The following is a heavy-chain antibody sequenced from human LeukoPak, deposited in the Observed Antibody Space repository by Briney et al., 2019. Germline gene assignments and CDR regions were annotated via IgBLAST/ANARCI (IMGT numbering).Heavy chain of an antibody. CDR1: GFAFSSYA. Sequence: GGSLRLSCAASGFAFSSYAMSWVRQAPGKGLEWVSSISNSGGRTFYTDSVKGRFTISRDNSKITLYLQMNSLRAEDTAVYYCAKSYNGYESKPDYWGQGTLVTVSS. CDR3: AKSYNGYESKPDY. J-gene: IGHJ4*02. D-gene: IGHD5-12*01. V-gene: IGHV3-23*01. CDR2: ISNSGGRT.